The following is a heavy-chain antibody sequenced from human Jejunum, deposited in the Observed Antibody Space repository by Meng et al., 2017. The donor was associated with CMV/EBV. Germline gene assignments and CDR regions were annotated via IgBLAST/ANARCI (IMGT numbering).Heavy chain of an antibody. CDR3: ARDVSIAVAGSYFDY. V-gene: IGHV1-69*12. CDR2: IIPIFGTA. CDR1: GGTFSSYA. Sequence: QGQLGQSRAEVKKTGSSVKVSCKASGGTFSSYAISWVRQAPGQGLEWMGGIIPIFGTANYAQKFQGRVTITADESTSTAYMELSSLRSEDTAVYYCARDVSIAVAGSYFDYWGQGTLVTVSS. D-gene: IGHD6-19*01. J-gene: IGHJ4*02.